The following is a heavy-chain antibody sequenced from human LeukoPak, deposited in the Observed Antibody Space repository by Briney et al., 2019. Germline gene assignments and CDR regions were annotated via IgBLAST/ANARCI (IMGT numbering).Heavy chain of an antibody. Sequence: GGSLRLSCAASGFTFSSYEMNWVRQAPGKGLEWVSYISSSGSTIYYADSVKGRFTISRDNAKNSLYLQVNSLRAEDTAVYYCAGLTDIVVVPAAMRGAFDIWGQGTMVTVSS. J-gene: IGHJ3*02. CDR3: AGLTDIVVVPAAMRGAFDI. CDR2: ISSSGSTI. D-gene: IGHD2-2*01. V-gene: IGHV3-48*03. CDR1: GFTFSSYE.